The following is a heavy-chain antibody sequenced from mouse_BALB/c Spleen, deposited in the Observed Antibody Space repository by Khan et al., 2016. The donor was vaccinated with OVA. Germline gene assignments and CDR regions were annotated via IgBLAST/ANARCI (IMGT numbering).Heavy chain of an antibody. Sequence: QVQLQQSGAELVKPGTSVKLSCKTSGYTFTSYWMQWVKQRPGQGLGWIGEIFPGTGTTYYNENFKGKATLTIDTSSSTAYMQLSSLTSEDSAVSFCSFSYFSIYDFACWGQGTLVTVSS. D-gene: IGHD2-5*01. CDR1: GYTFTSYW. V-gene: IGHV1S132*01. J-gene: IGHJ3*01. CDR2: IFPGTGTT. CDR3: SFSYFSIYDFAC.